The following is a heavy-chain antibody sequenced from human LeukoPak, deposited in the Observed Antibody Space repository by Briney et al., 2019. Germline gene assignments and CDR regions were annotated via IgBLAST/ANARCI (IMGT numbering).Heavy chain of an antibody. CDR1: GYTFTSYG. D-gene: IGHD2-15*01. V-gene: IGHV1-18*01. CDR2: ISPYNGNT. CDR3: ARDVLGYCSGGRCYSRGYFDY. J-gene: IGHJ4*02. Sequence: ASVKVSCKASGYTFTSYGISWVRQAPGQGLEWMGWISPYNGNTNYAQKLQGRVTMTTDTSTSTAYMELRSLRSDDTAVYYCARDVLGYCSGGRCYSRGYFDYWGQGTLVTVSS.